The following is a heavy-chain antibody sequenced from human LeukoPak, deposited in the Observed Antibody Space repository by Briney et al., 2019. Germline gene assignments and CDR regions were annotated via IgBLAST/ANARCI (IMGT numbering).Heavy chain of an antibody. CDR1: GVTFSSDG. CDR3: ARDRALRYDFWSGSGMDV. CDR2: MWNAGSNK. J-gene: IGHJ6*02. Sequence: GGCLCLSRAVSGVTFSSDGIPWGREAAGNRGRGWAGMWNAGSNKYYADSVKGRFTISRDNSKNTLYLQMNSLRAEDTAVYYCARDRALRYDFWSGSGMDVWGQGTTVTVSS. D-gene: IGHD3-3*01. V-gene: IGHV3-33*01.